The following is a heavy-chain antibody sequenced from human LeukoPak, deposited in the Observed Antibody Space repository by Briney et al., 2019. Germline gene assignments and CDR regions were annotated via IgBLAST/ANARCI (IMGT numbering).Heavy chain of an antibody. D-gene: IGHD5-18*01. CDR3: ARHMGLGYSYGYPYFDY. J-gene: IGHJ4*02. V-gene: IGHV4-59*08. Sequence: SETLSLTCTVSGGSISSYCWSWIRQPPGKGLKWIGYIYYSGSTNYNPSLKSRVTISVDTSKNQFSLKLGSVTAADTAVYYCARHMGLGYSYGYPYFDYWGQGTLVTVSS. CDR1: GGSISSYC. CDR2: IYYSGST.